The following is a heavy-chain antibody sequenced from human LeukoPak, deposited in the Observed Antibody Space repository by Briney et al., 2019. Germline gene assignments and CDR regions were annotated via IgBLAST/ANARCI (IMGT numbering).Heavy chain of an antibody. CDR1: GGSISSYY. Sequence: SETLSLTCTVSGGSISSYYWSWIRQPPGKGLEWIGYIYYSGSTNYNPSLKSRVTISVDTSKNQFSLKLSSVTAADTAVYYCARVGNYYGSGTPGGSWFDPWGQGTLVTVSS. CDR2: IYYSGST. CDR3: ARVGNYYGSGTPGGSWFDP. V-gene: IGHV4-59*01. D-gene: IGHD3-10*01. J-gene: IGHJ5*02.